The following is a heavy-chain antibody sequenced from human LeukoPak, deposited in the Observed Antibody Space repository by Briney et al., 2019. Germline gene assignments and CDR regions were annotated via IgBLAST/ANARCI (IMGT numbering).Heavy chain of an antibody. CDR3: TRGGYSSGYYYYYYMDV. CDR1: GYPFINYA. D-gene: IGHD5-18*01. CDR2: INAGNGNT. Sequence: ASVKVSCKASGYPFINYAIHWVRQAPGQRLKWIGWINAGNGNTKYSQEFQGRVTFTRDTSAGIAYMELSSLRSEDMAVYYCTRGGYSSGYYYYYYMDVWGKGTTVTVSS. J-gene: IGHJ6*03. V-gene: IGHV1-3*03.